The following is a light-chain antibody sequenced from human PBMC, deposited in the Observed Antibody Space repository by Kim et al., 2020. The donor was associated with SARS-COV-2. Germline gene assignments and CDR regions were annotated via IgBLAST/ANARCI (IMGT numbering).Light chain of an antibody. CDR2: DTS. CDR1: QDISNY. Sequence: SASVGDTVTITCQASQDISNYLNWYQQKPGKAPELLIYDTSNLETGVPSRFSRSGSGTGFTFPISNLQPEDIATYYCQQYDNLPYTFGQGTKLEIK. V-gene: IGKV1-33*01. J-gene: IGKJ2*01. CDR3: QQYDNLPYT.